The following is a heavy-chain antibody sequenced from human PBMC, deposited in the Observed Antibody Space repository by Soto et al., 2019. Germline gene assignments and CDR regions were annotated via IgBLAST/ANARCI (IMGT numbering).Heavy chain of an antibody. D-gene: IGHD3-3*01. V-gene: IGHV3-74*01. CDR3: ARGYYDFWSGYYHDAFDI. Sequence: GGSLRLSCAASGFTFSSYWMHWVRQAPGKGLVWVSRINSDGSSTSYADSVKGRFTISRDNAKNTLYLQMISLRAEDTAVYYCARGYYDFWSGYYHDAFDIWGQGTMVTVSS. CDR2: INSDGSST. J-gene: IGHJ3*02. CDR1: GFTFSSYW.